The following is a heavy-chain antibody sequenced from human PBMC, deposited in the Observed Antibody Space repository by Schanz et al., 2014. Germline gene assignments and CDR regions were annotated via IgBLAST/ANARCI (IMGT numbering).Heavy chain of an antibody. V-gene: IGHV3-53*04. CDR2: IYSSGST. J-gene: IGHJ6*02. CDR1: GFTVSNSY. D-gene: IGHD3-10*01. Sequence: DVQLVDSGGGLVQPGGSLRLSCAASGFTVSNSYIHWVRQAPGKGLEWVSTIYSSGSTYYADSVRGRFTISRDNSRNTVYLQMNSLRSDDAAVYYCARAQGVIRLYYGVDVWGQGTTVTGSS. CDR3: ARAQGVIRLYYGVDV.